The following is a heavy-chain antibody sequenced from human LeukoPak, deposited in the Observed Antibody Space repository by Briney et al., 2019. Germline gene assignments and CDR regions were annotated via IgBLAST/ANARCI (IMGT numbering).Heavy chain of an antibody. Sequence: PGGSLRVSCAASGLIVSTNYMNWVRQAPGKGLEWVSSISSSSSYIYYADSVKGRFTISRDNAKNSLYLQMNSLRAEDTAVYYCARPYYDFWSGYYILGGMDVWGQGTTVTVSS. CDR2: ISSSSSYI. CDR1: GLIVSTNY. V-gene: IGHV3-21*01. CDR3: ARPYYDFWSGYYILGGMDV. D-gene: IGHD3-3*01. J-gene: IGHJ6*02.